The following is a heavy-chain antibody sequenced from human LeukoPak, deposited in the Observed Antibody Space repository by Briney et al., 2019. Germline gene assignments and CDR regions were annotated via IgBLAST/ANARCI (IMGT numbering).Heavy chain of an antibody. D-gene: IGHD3-22*01. Sequence: GGSLRLSCAVSGITLSNYGMSWVRQAPGKGLEWVAGISGSGGTTTYADSVKGRFTISRDNPRNILYLQMNSLRADDTAVYFCAKRGVVIRVILVGFHKEAYYFDAWGQGALVTVSS. CDR2: ISGSGGTT. J-gene: IGHJ4*02. V-gene: IGHV3-23*01. CDR3: AKRGVVIRVILVGFHKEAYYFDA. CDR1: GITLSNYG.